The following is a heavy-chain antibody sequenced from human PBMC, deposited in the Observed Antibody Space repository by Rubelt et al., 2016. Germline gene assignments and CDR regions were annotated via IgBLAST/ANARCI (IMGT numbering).Heavy chain of an antibody. D-gene: IGHD5-18*01. Sequence: GGATYYADSVRGRFTISRDNSKNTLYLQMNSLRAEDTAVYYCARERPTLRGYSPLGYFDYWGQGTLVTVSS. CDR2: GGAT. V-gene: IGHV3-23*01. CDR3: ARERPTLRGYSPLGYFDY. J-gene: IGHJ4*02.